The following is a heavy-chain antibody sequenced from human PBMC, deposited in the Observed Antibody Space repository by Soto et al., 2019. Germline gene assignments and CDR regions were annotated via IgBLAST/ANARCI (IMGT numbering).Heavy chain of an antibody. CDR3: AKVLLFYGPNWFDP. J-gene: IGHJ5*02. Sequence: ASLKVSCKISGHTLTELSINWVRQAPGKGLEWMGGFDPEGGEAIYAQKWHGRVTVTEDTVTGTAYMELRGLKSDDTAVYYCAKVLLFYGPNWFDPWGKGSLVTVYS. D-gene: IGHD2-8*01. CDR1: GHTLTELS. V-gene: IGHV1-24*01. CDR2: FDPEGGEA.